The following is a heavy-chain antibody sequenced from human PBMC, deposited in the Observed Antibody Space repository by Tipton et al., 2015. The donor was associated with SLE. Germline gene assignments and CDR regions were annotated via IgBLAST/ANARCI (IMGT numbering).Heavy chain of an antibody. D-gene: IGHD2-21*01. Sequence: GLVNPSQTLSLTCAISGDSVSSNSAAWNWIRQSPSRGLEWLGGTYYRSKWNNDYAVSVKSQITINPDTSKNQFSLQVNSVTPEDTAVYYGARLGPSGDLGDAVDIWGQGTMGTVSS. J-gene: IGHJ3*02. CDR3: ARLGPSGDLGDAVDI. CDR1: GDSVSSNSAA. CDR2: TYYRSKWNN. V-gene: IGHV6-1*01.